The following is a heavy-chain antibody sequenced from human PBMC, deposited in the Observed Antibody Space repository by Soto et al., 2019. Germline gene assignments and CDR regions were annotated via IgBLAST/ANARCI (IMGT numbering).Heavy chain of an antibody. V-gene: IGHV4-34*01. Sequence: SETLSLTCAVYGGSFSGYYWSWIRQPPGKGLEWIGEINHSGSTNYNPSLKSRVTISVDTSKNQFSLKLSSVTAADTAVYYCARGPRHCGSSTSCYGYGMDVWGQGTTVTVSS. CDR3: ARGPRHCGSSTSCYGYGMDV. J-gene: IGHJ6*02. CDR2: INHSGST. D-gene: IGHD2-2*01. CDR1: GGSFSGYY.